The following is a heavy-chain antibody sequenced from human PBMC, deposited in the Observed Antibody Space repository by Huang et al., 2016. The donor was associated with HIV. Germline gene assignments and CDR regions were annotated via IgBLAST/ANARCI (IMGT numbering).Heavy chain of an antibody. J-gene: IGHJ1*01. D-gene: IGHD6-19*01. CDR3: TRGPLGWLVHRYFYH. V-gene: IGHV3-7*01. CDR2: IKQDGSEK. Sequence: EVQLVESGGGLVQPGGSLRVSCSASGFSISTYWLSWVRQTPGKGMEGGASIKQDGSEKDYVDSVKGRFIISRDNAKNSLYLQMNSLRAEDTAVYYCTRGPLGWLVHRYFYHWGQGTLVTVSS. CDR1: GFSISTYW.